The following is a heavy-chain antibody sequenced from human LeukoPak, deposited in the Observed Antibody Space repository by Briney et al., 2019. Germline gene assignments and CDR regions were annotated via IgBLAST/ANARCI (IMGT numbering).Heavy chain of an antibody. V-gene: IGHV3-23*01. CDR2: IGGSAGST. CDR1: GFTFSSYA. Sequence: GGSLRLSCAASGFTFSSYAMSWVRQAPGKGLEWVSGIGGSAGSTYYADSVKGRFTISRDNSKNTLYLQMNSLRAEDTAVYYCARDREFDPWGQGTLVTVSS. D-gene: IGHD5-24*01. CDR3: ARDREFDP. J-gene: IGHJ5*02.